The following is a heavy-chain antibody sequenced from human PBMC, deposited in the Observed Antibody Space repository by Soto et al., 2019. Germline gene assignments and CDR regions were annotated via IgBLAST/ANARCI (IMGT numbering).Heavy chain of an antibody. J-gene: IGHJ4*02. CDR1: GGTFSNYA. D-gene: IGHD6-19*01. CDR2: IIPIFGTA. Sequence: QVQLVQSGADVKKPGSSVKVSCEVSGGTFSNYAFTWVRQGPGQGLEWMGGIIPIFGTANYARQFKGRVAISADKSTTTTYMELSNLTSEDTAVYYCARVAEPGYTSGWYYCDYWGLGSLVTVSS. CDR3: ARVAEPGYTSGWYYCDY. V-gene: IGHV1-69*14.